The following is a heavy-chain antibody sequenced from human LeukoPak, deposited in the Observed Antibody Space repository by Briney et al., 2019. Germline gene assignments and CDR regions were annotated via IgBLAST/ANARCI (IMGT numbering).Heavy chain of an antibody. CDR2: SDPEDGET. V-gene: IGHV1-24*01. CDR1: GYTLTELS. J-gene: IGHJ4*02. Sequence: GASVKVSCKVSGYTLTELSMHWVRQAPGKGLEWMGGSDPEDGETIYSQKFQGRVTMTEDTSTDTAYMELSNLRSEDTAVYYCATDRWVGDFLSGYRFYFDYWGQGTLVTVSS. CDR3: ATDRWVGDFLSGYRFYFDY. D-gene: IGHD3-3*01.